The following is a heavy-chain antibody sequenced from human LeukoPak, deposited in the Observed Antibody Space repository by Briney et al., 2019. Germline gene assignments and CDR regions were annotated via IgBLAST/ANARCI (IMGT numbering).Heavy chain of an antibody. CDR3: VRELPAENYFDY. CDR1: GGSISSGDYY. Sequence: SETLSLTCTVSGGSISSGDYYWSWIRQPPGKGLEWIGYIYYSGNTYYNPSLKSRVTISVDTSKNQFSLKLSSVTAADTAVYYCVRELPAENYFDYWGQGTLVTVSS. J-gene: IGHJ4*02. CDR2: IYYSGNT. V-gene: IGHV4-30-4*01.